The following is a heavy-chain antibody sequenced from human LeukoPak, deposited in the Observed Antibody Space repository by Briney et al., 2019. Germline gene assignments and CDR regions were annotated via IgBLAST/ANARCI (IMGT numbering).Heavy chain of an antibody. Sequence: SVKVSCTASGGTFSSYAISWVRQAPGQGPEWMGGIIPIFGTANYAQKFQGRVTIIADESTSTAYMELSSLRSEDTAVYYCARGVVGATTGAYSFDYWGRGTLVTVSS. CDR3: ARGVVGATTGAYSFDY. D-gene: IGHD1-26*01. V-gene: IGHV1-69*01. CDR1: GGTFSSYA. CDR2: IIPIFGTA. J-gene: IGHJ4*02.